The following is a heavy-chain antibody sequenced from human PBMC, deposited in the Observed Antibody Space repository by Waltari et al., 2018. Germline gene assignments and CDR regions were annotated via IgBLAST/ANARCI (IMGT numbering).Heavy chain of an antibody. CDR1: GFTFSSYA. CDR3: AKDPIVVVTAIFDY. V-gene: IGHV3-23*04. D-gene: IGHD2-21*02. Sequence: VQLVESGGGVVQLGRSLRLSCAAAGFTFSSYAMHWVRQAPGKGLEWVSAISGSGGSTYYADSVKGRFTISRDNSKNTLYLQMNSLRAEDTAVYYCAKDPIVVVTAIFDYWGQGTLVTVSS. J-gene: IGHJ4*02. CDR2: ISGSGGST.